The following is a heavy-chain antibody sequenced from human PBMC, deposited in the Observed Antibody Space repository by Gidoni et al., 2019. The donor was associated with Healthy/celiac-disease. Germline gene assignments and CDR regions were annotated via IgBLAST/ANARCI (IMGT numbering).Heavy chain of an antibody. CDR1: GYTFPSYG. CDR2: SSAYNGNT. Sequence: QVQLVQSGAEVKKPGASVKVSCKASGYTFPSYGISWVRQAPGQGLEWMGWSSAYNGNTNYEQKLQGRVTMTTDKSTSTAYMELRSLRSDDTAVYYCARAPSRLRLGELLFDYWGQGTLVTVSS. J-gene: IGHJ4*02. V-gene: IGHV1-18*04. D-gene: IGHD3-16*01. CDR3: ARAPSRLRLGELLFDY.